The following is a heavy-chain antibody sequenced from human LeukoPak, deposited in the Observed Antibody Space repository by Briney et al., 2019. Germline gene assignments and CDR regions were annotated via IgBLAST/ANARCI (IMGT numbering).Heavy chain of an antibody. CDR3: ARDHPVADWAPDI. D-gene: IGHD3-9*01. CDR1: GGSISSCS. V-gene: IGHV4-59*13. CDR2: IDYSGSS. Sequence: SETLSLTCSVSGGSISSCSWTWIRQPSGKGLEWIGFIDYSGSSNYNPSLKSRVTISADPSTNHFSLNLTSVTAADTAVYFCARDHPVADWAPDIWGRGTMVTVSS. J-gene: IGHJ3*02.